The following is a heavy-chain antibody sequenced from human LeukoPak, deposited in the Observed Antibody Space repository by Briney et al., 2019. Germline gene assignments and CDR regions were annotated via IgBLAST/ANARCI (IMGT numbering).Heavy chain of an antibody. CDR2: ISYDGSKK. J-gene: IGHJ4*02. CDR1: GFTFSSYA. D-gene: IGHD3-16*02. CDR3: ARTRGFGMITFGGVIAAFDY. Sequence: PGGSLRLSCAASGFTFSSYAMHWVRQAPGKGLEWVAVISYDGSKKYYADSVKGRFTISRDNSKNTLYLQMNSLRAEDTAVYYCARTRGFGMITFGGVIAAFDYWGQGTLVTVSS. V-gene: IGHV3-30-3*01.